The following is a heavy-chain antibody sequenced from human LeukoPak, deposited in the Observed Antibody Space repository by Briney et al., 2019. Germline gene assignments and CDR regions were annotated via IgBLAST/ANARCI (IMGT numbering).Heavy chain of an antibody. CDR2: IKQDESEK. CDR1: GFTFSSYR. CDR3: ARDSDYGDYEGYYYYMDV. J-gene: IGHJ6*03. V-gene: IGHV3-7*01. D-gene: IGHD4-17*01. Sequence: GGSLRLSCAASGFTFSSYRMSWVRQAPGKGLEWVANIKQDESEKYYVDSVKGRFTISRDNAKNSLFLQMNSLRAEDTAVYYCARDSDYGDYEGYYYYMDVWGKGTTVTVSS.